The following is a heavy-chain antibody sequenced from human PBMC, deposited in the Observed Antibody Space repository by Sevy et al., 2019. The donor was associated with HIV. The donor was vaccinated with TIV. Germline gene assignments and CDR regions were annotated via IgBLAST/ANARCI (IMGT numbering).Heavy chain of an antibody. CDR2: ISSSSTYI. CDR1: GFNIKTYN. Sequence: GGSLRLSCAASGFNIKTYNMNWVRQAPGKGLEWVSSISSSSTYIYYADSVKGPFTISRDNAKNSLYLQMSSLRAEDTAVYYCARDLVIPSTTDYFYYAMDVWGQGTTVTVSS. V-gene: IGHV3-21*01. J-gene: IGHJ6*02. D-gene: IGHD2-2*01. CDR3: ARDLVIPSTTDYFYYAMDV.